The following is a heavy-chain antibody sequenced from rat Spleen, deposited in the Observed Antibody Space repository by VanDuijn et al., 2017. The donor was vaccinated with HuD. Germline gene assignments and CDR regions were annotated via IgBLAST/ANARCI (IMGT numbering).Heavy chain of an antibody. J-gene: IGHJ4*01. CDR1: GFTFSDYY. Sequence: EVQLVKSGGGLVQPGRSLKLSCAASGFTFSDYYMAWVRQAPKKGLEWVASISYEGSGTYYGDSVKGRFTISRDNAKSTLYLQMDSLRSEDTATYYCARPHSSHYVMDAWGQGASVTVSS. D-gene: IGHD1-8*01. CDR2: ISYEGSGT. V-gene: IGHV5-22*01. CDR3: ARPHSSHYVMDA.